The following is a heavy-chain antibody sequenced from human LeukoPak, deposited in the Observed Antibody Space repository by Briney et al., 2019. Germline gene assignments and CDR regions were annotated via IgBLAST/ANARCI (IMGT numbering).Heavy chain of an antibody. CDR2: INHSGNT. Sequence: SETLSLTCAVYGGSFSGYYWSWIRQPPGKGLEWIGEINHSGNTNYNPSLKSRVTISVDTSKNQFSLKLSSVTAADTAVYYCARGVATIVGYYYGMDVWGQGTTVTVSS. D-gene: IGHD5-12*01. CDR1: GGSFSGYY. V-gene: IGHV4-34*01. J-gene: IGHJ6*02. CDR3: ARGVATIVGYYYGMDV.